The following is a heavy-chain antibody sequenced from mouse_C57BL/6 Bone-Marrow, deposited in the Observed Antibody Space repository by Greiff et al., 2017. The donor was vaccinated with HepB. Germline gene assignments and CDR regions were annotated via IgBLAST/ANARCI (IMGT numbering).Heavy chain of an antibody. CDR1: GFNIKDYY. D-gene: IGHD1-1*01. CDR2: IDPEDGDT. Sequence: VQLKESGAELVKPGASVKLSCTASGFNIKDYYMHWVKQRTEQGLEWIGRIDPEDGDTKYAPKFQGKATITADTSSNTAYLQLSSLTSEDTAVYYCAIWGYYGSIYAMDYWGQGTSVTVSS. J-gene: IGHJ4*01. CDR3: AIWGYYGSIYAMDY. V-gene: IGHV14-2*01.